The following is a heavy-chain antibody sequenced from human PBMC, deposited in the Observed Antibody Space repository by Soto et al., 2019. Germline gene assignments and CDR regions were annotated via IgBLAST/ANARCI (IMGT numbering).Heavy chain of an antibody. D-gene: IGHD6-13*01. CDR1: GFSLSTSRVG. Sequence: ESAPKLVNPTQTLTLTCSFSGFSLSTSRVGVGWIRQPPGKALEWLALIYWNDDKRYSPSLKSRLTITKDTSKNQVVLTMTNMDPVDTATYYCAHRLRFYSSSWYGWSNWFDPWGQGTLVTVSS. CDR3: AHRLRFYSSSWYGWSNWFDP. V-gene: IGHV2-5*01. CDR2: IYWNDDK. J-gene: IGHJ5*02.